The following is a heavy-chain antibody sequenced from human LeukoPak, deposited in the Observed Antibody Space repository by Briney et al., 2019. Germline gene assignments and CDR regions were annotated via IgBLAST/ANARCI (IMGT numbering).Heavy chain of an antibody. Sequence: SVKVSCKASGGAFSSYTISWVRQAPGRGLEWMGRIIPILGIANYAQKFQGRVTITADKSTSTAYMELSSLRSEDTAVYYCARSNTAMVNFDYWGQGTLVTVSS. V-gene: IGHV1-69*02. D-gene: IGHD5-18*01. CDR2: IIPILGIA. J-gene: IGHJ4*02. CDR1: GGAFSSYT. CDR3: ARSNTAMVNFDY.